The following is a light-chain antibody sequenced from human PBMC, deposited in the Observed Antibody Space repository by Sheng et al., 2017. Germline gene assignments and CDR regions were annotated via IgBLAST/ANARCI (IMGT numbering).Light chain of an antibody. J-gene: IGKJ2*01. CDR1: QNINTY. V-gene: IGKV1-39*01. CDR3: QQSFSTPPMYT. CDR2: AAS. Sequence: EIQMTQSPSSLSASVGDKVTITCRASQNINTYLNWYQQKPGKAPRLLISAASSLQTGVPSRFSGTGSGTDFTLTISGLQPEDFATYYCQQSFSTPPMYTFGQGT.